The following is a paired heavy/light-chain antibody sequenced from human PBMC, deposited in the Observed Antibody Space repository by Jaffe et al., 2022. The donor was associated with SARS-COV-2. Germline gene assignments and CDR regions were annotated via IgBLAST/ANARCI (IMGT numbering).Heavy chain of an antibody. CDR1: GYTFSDYY. V-gene: IGHV1-2*06. CDR2: INPKSGGT. CDR3: AREYYYYYYGLDV. J-gene: IGHJ6*02. Sequence: QVQLVQSGAEVKKPGASVKVSCKASGYTFSDYYMHWVRQAPGQGLEWMGRINPKSGGTNYAQKFQGRVTMTRDTSISTAYMELSRLTSDDTAVYYCAREYYYYYYGLDVWGQGTTVTVSS.
Light chain of an antibody. CDR3: CSYATNSTLRV. V-gene: IGLV2-14*01. CDR2: EVS. Sequence: QSALTQPASVSGSPGQSITISCTGTSSDVGGYNAVSWYQQHPGKAPKLLIYEVSNRPSGVPDRFSGSKSGYTASLTISGLQTEDEAAYFCCSYATNSTLRVFGGGTKLTVL. CDR1: SSDVGGYNA. J-gene: IGLJ3*02.